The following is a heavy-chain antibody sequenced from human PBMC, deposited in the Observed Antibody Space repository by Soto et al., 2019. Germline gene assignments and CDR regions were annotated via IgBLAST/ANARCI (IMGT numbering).Heavy chain of an antibody. J-gene: IGHJ4*02. Sequence: PSETLSLTCTVSGGSINSGGYYWSWIRQHPGKGLEWIGYIYYSGSTYYNPSLKSRVTISVDTSKNQFSLKLSSVTAADTAVYYCARHDIVVVPAAGGFDYGGQGTLVTVSS. CDR1: GGSINSGGYY. V-gene: IGHV4-31*03. CDR3: ARHDIVVVPAAGGFDY. CDR2: IYYSGST. D-gene: IGHD2-2*01.